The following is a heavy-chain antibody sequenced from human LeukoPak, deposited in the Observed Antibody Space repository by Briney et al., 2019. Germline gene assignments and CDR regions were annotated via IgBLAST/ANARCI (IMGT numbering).Heavy chain of an antibody. D-gene: IGHD3-3*01. J-gene: IGHJ4*02. CDR1: GCTVSSYS. CDR3: ARDRPTGASRLFVVK. Sequence: PGGSLRLSWAASGCTVSSYSMTWVRQAPVKGLEWVSSMSSGSRYIYYADSVRGRFTISRDNAKNSLYLLMNSLRAEDTAVYYCARDRPTGASRLFVVKWGQGTLVTVSS. CDR2: MSSGSRYI. V-gene: IGHV3-21*01.